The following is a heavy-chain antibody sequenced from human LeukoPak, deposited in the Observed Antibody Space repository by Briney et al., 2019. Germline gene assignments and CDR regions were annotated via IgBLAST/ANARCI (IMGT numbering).Heavy chain of an antibody. J-gene: IGHJ4*02. D-gene: IGHD4-17*01. CDR1: GFTFSSYG. V-gene: IGHV3-23*01. CDR2: LSSSGGST. CDR3: ARSSTVPTGY. Sequence: GTLRLSCAASGFTFSSYGMGWVRQAPGKGLEWVSALSSSGGSTYYADSVKGRFTISRDNSKNTLYLQMNSLRAEDTAVYYCARSSTVPTGYWGQGTLVTVSS.